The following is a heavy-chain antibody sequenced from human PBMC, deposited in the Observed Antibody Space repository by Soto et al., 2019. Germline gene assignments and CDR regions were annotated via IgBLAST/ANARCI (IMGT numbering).Heavy chain of an antibody. J-gene: IGHJ5*02. CDR1: GGSISSGGDS. CDR3: ARVPGP. V-gene: IGHV4-30-2*01. CDR2: IYHSGST. Sequence: ASETLSLTCAVSGGSISSGGDSWSWIRQPPGKGLEWIGYIYHSGSTYYNPSLKSRVSISVDRSKNQFSLKLSSVTAADTAVYYCARVPGPWGQGTLVTVSS.